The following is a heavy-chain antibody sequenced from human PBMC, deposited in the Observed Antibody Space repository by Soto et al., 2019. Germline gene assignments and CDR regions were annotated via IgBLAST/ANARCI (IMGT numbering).Heavy chain of an antibody. CDR2: ISSNGGNI. Sequence: GGSLRLSCAASGFTFSNYWMHWVRQAPGKGLVWVSRISSNGGNIGYADSVEGRFTISRDNSKNTLYLQMNSLRAEDTAVYYCHGYGYWGQGTLVTVSS. V-gene: IGHV3-74*01. CDR3: HGYGY. CDR1: GFTFSNYW. J-gene: IGHJ4*02. D-gene: IGHD5-12*01.